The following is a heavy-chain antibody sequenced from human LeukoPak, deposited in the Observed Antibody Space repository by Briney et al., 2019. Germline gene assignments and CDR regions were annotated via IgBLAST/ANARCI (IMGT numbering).Heavy chain of an antibody. Sequence: PSETLSLTCTVSGVSISSSSYYWGWIRQPPGKGLEWIGSIYYSGSTYYNLSLKSRVTISVDTSKNQFSLKLSSVTAADTAVYYCARQSRVTQFDYWGQGTLVTVSS. D-gene: IGHD2-21*02. J-gene: IGHJ4*02. CDR1: GVSISSSSYY. CDR3: ARQSRVTQFDY. CDR2: IYYSGST. V-gene: IGHV4-39*01.